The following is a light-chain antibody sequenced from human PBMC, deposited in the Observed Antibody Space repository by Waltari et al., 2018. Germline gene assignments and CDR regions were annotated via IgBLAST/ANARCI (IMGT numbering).Light chain of an antibody. CDR1: QRASTS. V-gene: IGKV3-15*01. J-gene: IGKJ1*01. CDR3: QQYNIWPWT. CDR2: RAS. Sequence: ELVMTQSPATLSVSPGERASLSCRASQRASTSLAWYHQTPGQAPRLLIYRASTRAAGIPDRFSGSGSGTEFTLTISSLQSEDSAIYYCQQYNIWPWTFGQGTKVDIK.